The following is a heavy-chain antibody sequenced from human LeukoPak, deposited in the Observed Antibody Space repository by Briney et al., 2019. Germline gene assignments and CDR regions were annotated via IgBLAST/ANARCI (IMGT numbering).Heavy chain of an antibody. CDR3: AKDTVRFLEWLPKPDY. V-gene: IGHV3-23*01. Sequence: LPGGSLRLSCAASGFTFSSYAMSWVRQAPGKGLEWVSAVSGSGDSTYYADSVKGRFTISRDNSKNTLYLQMNSLRAEDTAVYYCAKDTVRFLEWLPKPDYWGQGTLVTVSS. D-gene: IGHD3-3*01. CDR1: GFTFSSYA. J-gene: IGHJ4*02. CDR2: VSGSGDST.